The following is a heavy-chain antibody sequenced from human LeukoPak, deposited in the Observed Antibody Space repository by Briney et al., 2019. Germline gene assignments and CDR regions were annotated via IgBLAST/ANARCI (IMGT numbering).Heavy chain of an antibody. CDR1: GGSISSADYY. J-gene: IGHJ2*01. Sequence: SQTLSLTCTVSGGSISSADYYWSWIRQPPGKGLEWIGEINHSGSTNYNPSLKSRVTISVDTSKNQFSLKLSSVTAADTAVYYCARGNPGRLVQWLVRTNWYFDLWGRGTLATVSS. V-gene: IGHV4-30-4*08. CDR2: INHSGST. D-gene: IGHD6-19*01. CDR3: ARGNPGRLVQWLVRTNWYFDL.